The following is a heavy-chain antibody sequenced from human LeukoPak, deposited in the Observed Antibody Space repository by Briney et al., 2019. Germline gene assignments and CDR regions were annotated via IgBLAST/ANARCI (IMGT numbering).Heavy chain of an antibody. Sequence: SETLSLTCTVSGGSISSYYWSWIRQPPGKGLEWIGRIYTSGSTNYNPSLKSRVTMSVDTSKNQFSLKLSSVTAADTAVYYCAREYFDWLNYYYYYYMDVWGKGTTVTISS. J-gene: IGHJ6*03. D-gene: IGHD3-9*01. V-gene: IGHV4-4*07. CDR1: GGSISSYY. CDR2: IYTSGST. CDR3: AREYFDWLNYYYYYYMDV.